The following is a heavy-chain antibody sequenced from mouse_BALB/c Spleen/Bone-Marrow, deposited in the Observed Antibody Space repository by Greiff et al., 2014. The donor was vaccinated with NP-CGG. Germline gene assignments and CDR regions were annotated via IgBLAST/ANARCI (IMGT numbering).Heavy chain of an antibody. V-gene: IGHV1-9*01. D-gene: IGHD5-1*01. CDR1: GYIFSSYW. CDR2: ILPGIST. Sequence: QVQLQQSGAELMKPGASVKISCKATGYIFSSYWIEWVKQRPGHGLEWIGEILPGISTNYNEKFKGKATFTADTSSNTAYMQLSSLTSEYSAVYYCARGISYHFDYWGQGTTLTVSS. CDR3: ARGISYHFDY. J-gene: IGHJ2*01.